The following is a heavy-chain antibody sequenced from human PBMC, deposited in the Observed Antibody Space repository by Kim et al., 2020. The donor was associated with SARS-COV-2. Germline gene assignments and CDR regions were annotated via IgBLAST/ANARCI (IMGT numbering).Heavy chain of an antibody. Sequence: GESLKISCKGSGYSFTSYWISWVRQMPGKGLEWMGRIDPSDSYTNYSPSFQGHVTISADKSISTAYLQWSSLKASDTAMYYCARHRQLELVPDYYYYGMDVWGQGTTVTVSS. CDR1: GYSFTSYW. CDR2: IDPSDSYT. CDR3: ARHRQLELVPDYYYYGMDV. V-gene: IGHV5-10-1*01. D-gene: IGHD6-6*01. J-gene: IGHJ6*02.